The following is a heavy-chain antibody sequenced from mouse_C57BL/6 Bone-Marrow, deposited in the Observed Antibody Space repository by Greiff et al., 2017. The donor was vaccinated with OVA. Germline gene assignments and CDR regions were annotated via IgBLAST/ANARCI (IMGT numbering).Heavy chain of an antibody. V-gene: IGHV1-39*01. CDR2: INPNYGTT. Sequence: EVKLQESGPELVKPGASVKISCKASGYSFTDYNMNWVKQSNGKSLEWIGVINPNYGTTSYNQKFKGKATLTVDQSSSTAHMQLNSLTSEDSAVYYCARTLYYYGSLHWYFEVWGTGTTVTVSS. D-gene: IGHD1-1*01. J-gene: IGHJ1*03. CDR3: ARTLYYYGSLHWYFEV. CDR1: GYSFTDYN.